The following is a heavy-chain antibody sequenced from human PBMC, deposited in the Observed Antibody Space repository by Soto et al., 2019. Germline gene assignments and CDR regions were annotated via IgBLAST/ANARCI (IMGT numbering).Heavy chain of an antibody. CDR3: AHRLPGPSGYDV. J-gene: IGHJ6*02. CDR1: GFSLTSGVVG. Sequence: QITLKESGPTLVTPTQTLTLTCTFSGFSLTSGVVGVGWIRQPPGQALEWLALIYWNDEQYYTPSLRNRLTITRDTSKNQVVLTMTHMDPVDTATYYCAHRLPGPSGYDVWGQGTTVTVSS. D-gene: IGHD6-13*01. CDR2: IYWNDEQ. V-gene: IGHV2-5*01.